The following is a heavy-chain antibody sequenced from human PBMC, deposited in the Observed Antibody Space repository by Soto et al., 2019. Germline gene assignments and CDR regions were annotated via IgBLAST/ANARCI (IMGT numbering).Heavy chain of an antibody. CDR3: ARSGAVDGGLWADY. CDR1: GFTFSSYA. Sequence: QVQLVESGGGVVQPGRSLRLSCAASGFTFSSYAMHWVRQAPGKGLEWVAVISYDGSNKYYADSVKGRFTISRDNSKNTLYLQMNSLRAEDTAVYYCARSGAVDGGLWADYWGQGTLVTVSS. D-gene: IGHD1-26*01. V-gene: IGHV3-30-3*01. CDR2: ISYDGSNK. J-gene: IGHJ4*02.